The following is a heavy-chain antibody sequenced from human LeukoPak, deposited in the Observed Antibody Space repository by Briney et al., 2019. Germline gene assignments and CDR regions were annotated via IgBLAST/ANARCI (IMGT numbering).Heavy chain of an antibody. D-gene: IGHD1-26*01. V-gene: IGHV1-2*06. CDR2: INPNSGGT. J-gene: IGHJ4*02. CDR1: GYTFTGYY. Sequence: GASVKVSCKASGYTFTGYYMHWVRQAPGQGLEWMGRINPNSGGTNYAQKFQGRVTMTRDTSISTAYMELSSLRSEDTAVYYCATGIISIVGATTRRGYYFDYWGQGTLVTVSS. CDR3: ATGIISIVGATTRRGYYFDY.